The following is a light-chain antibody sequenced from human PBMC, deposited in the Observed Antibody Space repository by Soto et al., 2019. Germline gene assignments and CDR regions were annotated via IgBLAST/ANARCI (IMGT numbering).Light chain of an antibody. CDR2: SNN. CDR3: AAWDDSLNGL. CDR1: SSNIGSKT. J-gene: IGLJ2*01. V-gene: IGLV1-44*01. Sequence: QSVLTQPPSASGTPGQRVTISCSGSSSNIGSKTVNRYQQLPGTAPKLLIYSNNQRPSGVPDRFSGSKSGTSASLAISGLQSEDEADYYCAAWDDSLNGLFGGGTKLTVL.